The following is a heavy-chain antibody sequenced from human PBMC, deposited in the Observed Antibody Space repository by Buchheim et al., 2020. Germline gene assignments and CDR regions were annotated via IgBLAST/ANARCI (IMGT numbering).Heavy chain of an antibody. CDR1: GFTFKNYG. CDR2: ISYDGHKN. CDR3: TKAHYYGSGDYYSRLGYFFGMGV. D-gene: IGHD3-10*01. J-gene: IGHJ6*02. V-gene: IGHV3-30*18. Sequence: QVQVVESGGGVVQPGGSLRLSCAASGFTFKNYGMHWVRQAPGKGLEWVAVISYDGHKNYYADSVKGRFIISRDNSKNTLYLQMNSLRAEDTAVYFCTKAHYYGSGDYYSRLGYFFGMGVWGPGTT.